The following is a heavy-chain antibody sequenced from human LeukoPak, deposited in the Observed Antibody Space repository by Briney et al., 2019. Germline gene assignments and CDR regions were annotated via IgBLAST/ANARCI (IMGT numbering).Heavy chain of an antibody. CDR1: GFLFKSYG. CDR3: ATAPPKYDRSCHPFDF. D-gene: IGHD2/OR15-2a*01. Sequence: AGGSLRLSCGASGFLFKSYGMHWVRQSPGKGLEWVAYVRYDGSSEYYADSVQGRFTISRDNSNNTLYLQMFSLRPDDPALYYCATAPPKYDRSCHPFDFWGQGTLVTVSS. V-gene: IGHV3-30*02. CDR2: VRYDGSSE. J-gene: IGHJ4*02.